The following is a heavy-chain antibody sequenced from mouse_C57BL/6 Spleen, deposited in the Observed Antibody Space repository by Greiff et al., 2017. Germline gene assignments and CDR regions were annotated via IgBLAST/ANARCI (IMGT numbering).Heavy chain of an antibody. CDR2: IDPSDSYT. CDR1: GYTFTSYW. Sequence: QVQLQQPGAELVMPGASVKLSCKASGYTFTSYWMHWVKQRPGQGLEWIGEIDPSDSYTNYNQKFKGKSTLTVDKSSSTAYMQLSSLTSEDSAVYYCARRSYGSSHYWYFDGWGTGTTVTVSS. CDR3: ARRSYGSSHYWYFDG. D-gene: IGHD1-1*01. V-gene: IGHV1-69*01. J-gene: IGHJ1*03.